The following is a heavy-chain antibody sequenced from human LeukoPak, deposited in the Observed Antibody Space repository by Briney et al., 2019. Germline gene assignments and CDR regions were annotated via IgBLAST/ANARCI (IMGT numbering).Heavy chain of an antibody. D-gene: IGHD3-22*01. J-gene: IGHJ3*01. CDR3: AKDRGTITMTQDV. V-gene: IGHV3-30*18. CDR1: GFNFGHNG. Sequence: QPGGSLRLSCVASGFNFGHNGMHWVRQAPGKGLEWLTVITYDGVTTNYVDTVKGRFTISRDNSKNTVYLQMNSLRAEDTAVYYCAKDRGTITMTQDVWGQGTMITVSS. CDR2: ITYDGVTT.